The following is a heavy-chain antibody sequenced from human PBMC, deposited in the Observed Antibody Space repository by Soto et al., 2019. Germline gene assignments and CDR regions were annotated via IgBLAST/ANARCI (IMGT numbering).Heavy chain of an antibody. D-gene: IGHD3-22*01. J-gene: IGHJ6*02. CDR2: ISAYNGST. CDR1: GYTFTCYC. V-gene: IGHV1-18*01. CDR3: AREGGAYYYDSSGYYHYYYGMDV. Sequence: ASVKVSCKASGYTFTCYCISWVRQAPGQGLEWMGWISAYNGSTNYAQKLQGRVTMTTDTSTSTAYMELRSLRSDDTAVYYCAREGGAYYYDSSGYYHYYYGMDVWGQGTTVTVSS.